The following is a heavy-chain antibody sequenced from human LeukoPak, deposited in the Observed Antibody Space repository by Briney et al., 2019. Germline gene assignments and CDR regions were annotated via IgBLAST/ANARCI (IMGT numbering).Heavy chain of an antibody. J-gene: IGHJ3*02. CDR2: IDSSGNYM. V-gene: IGHV3-21*01. CDR1: GFNFNSYG. D-gene: IGHD3-10*01. CDR3: ARGSHAFDI. Sequence: GGSLRLSCAASGFNFNSYGMDCVRQAPGKGLEWVSSIDSSGNYMYYGDSVKGRFTISRDNANNTLSLQMNSLRAEDTAVYYCARGSHAFDIWGQGTMVTVSS.